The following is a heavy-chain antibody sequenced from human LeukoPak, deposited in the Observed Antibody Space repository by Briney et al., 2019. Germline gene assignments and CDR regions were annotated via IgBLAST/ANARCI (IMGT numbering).Heavy chain of an antibody. CDR1: GYSISSGYY. D-gene: IGHD6-13*01. Sequence: KPSETLSLTCAVSGYSISSGYYWGWIRQPPGKGLEWTGSIYHSGSTYYNPSLKSRVTISVDTPKNQFSLKLSSVTAADTAVYYCARIAAAGSFYYYYYYMDVWGKGTTVTVSS. J-gene: IGHJ6*03. CDR3: ARIAAAGSFYYYYYYMDV. CDR2: IYHSGST. V-gene: IGHV4-38-2*01.